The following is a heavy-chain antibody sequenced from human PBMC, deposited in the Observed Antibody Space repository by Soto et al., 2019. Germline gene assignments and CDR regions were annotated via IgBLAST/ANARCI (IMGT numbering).Heavy chain of an antibody. V-gene: IGHV3-74*01. Sequence: GSSLRLSCAASGFDFNNYWLHWVLQATGKGLVWVSRINEDGTSANYADSVAGRFTITRNNAKNTLFLQMNNLRCEDSAMYFRVKTRAVRDDLILDYWGQGALVTVSS. CDR3: VKTRAVRDDLILDY. J-gene: IGHJ4*02. CDR1: GFDFNNYW. CDR2: INEDGTSA. D-gene: IGHD3-10*02.